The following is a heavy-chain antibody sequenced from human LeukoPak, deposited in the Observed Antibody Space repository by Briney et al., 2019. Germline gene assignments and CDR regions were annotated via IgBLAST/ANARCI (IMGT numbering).Heavy chain of an antibody. Sequence: ASVKVSCKASGYTFTGYYMHWVRQAPGQGLEWMGWINPNSGGPKYAQKFQGRVTMTRDTSISTVYMELNTLISDDTAVYYCARYLSGYDYFDYWGQGTLVTVSS. D-gene: IGHD5-12*01. CDR3: ARYLSGYDYFDY. CDR2: INPNSGGP. J-gene: IGHJ4*02. CDR1: GYTFTGYY. V-gene: IGHV1-2*02.